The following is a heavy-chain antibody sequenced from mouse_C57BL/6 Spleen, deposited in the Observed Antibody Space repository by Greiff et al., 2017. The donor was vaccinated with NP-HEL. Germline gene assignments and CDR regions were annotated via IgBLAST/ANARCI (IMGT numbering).Heavy chain of an antibody. J-gene: IGHJ4*01. Sequence: VKLMESGAELVRPGSSVKLSCKASGYTFTSYWMHWVKQRPIQGLEWIGNIDPSDSETHYNQKFKDKATLTVDKSSSTAYMQLSSLTSEDSAVYYCARRDYYDYDVMDYWGQGTSVTVSS. CDR2: IDPSDSET. V-gene: IGHV1-52*01. CDR1: GYTFTSYW. D-gene: IGHD1-1*02. CDR3: ARRDYYDYDVMDY.